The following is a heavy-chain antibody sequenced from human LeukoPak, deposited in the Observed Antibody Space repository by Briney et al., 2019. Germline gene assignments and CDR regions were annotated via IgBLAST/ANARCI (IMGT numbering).Heavy chain of an antibody. CDR1: GYTFTSYY. J-gene: IGHJ1*01. D-gene: IGHD6-6*01. V-gene: IGHV1-46*01. Sequence: ASVKVSCKASGYTFTSYYMHWVRQAPGQGLEWMGIINPSGGSTSYAQKFQGRVTMTRDTSTSTVYMELSSLRSEDTAVYYCAREYSSSDQPVPEYFQHWGQGTLVTVSS. CDR2: INPSGGST. CDR3: AREYSSSDQPVPEYFQH.